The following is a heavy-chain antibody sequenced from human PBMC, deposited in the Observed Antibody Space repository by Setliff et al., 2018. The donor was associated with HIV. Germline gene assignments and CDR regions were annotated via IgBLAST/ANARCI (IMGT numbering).Heavy chain of an antibody. V-gene: IGHV4-39*01. CDR1: GVSIFSSDYY. Sequence: ASETLSLTCTVSGVSIFSSDYYWGWVRQAPGKGLEWIGSVYYSGTTWYNPSLKSRVTMSTDTSKSHLSLKLRAVTAADTAVYYCAKKYYDLCGTQTDVWGKGTTVTVSS. CDR3: AKKYYDLCGTQTDV. J-gene: IGHJ6*04. CDR2: VYYSGTT. D-gene: IGHD3-3*01.